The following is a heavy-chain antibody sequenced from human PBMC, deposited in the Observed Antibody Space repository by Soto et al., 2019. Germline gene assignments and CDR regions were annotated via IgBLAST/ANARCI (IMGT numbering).Heavy chain of an antibody. V-gene: IGHV3-7*01. CDR3: ASYTGSYFPVGHDR. CDR2: IKQDGSEI. CDR1: GFTFSSFG. Sequence: EAQLVESGGGLVQPGGSLRLSCVASGFTFSSFGMSWVRQAPGGGLEWVANIKQDGSEIHYLESVKGRFTIFRDNARKSLYLQMTSLGVADTAVYFCASYTGSYFPVGHDRWGRGTLVTVSS. J-gene: IGHJ5*02. D-gene: IGHD1-26*01.